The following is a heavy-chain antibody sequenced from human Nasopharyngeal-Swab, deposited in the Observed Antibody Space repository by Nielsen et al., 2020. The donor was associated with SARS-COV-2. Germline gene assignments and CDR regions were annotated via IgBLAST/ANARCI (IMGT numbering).Heavy chain of an antibody. CDR2: IFSNDEK. J-gene: IGHJ6*02. V-gene: IGHV2-26*01. CDR1: GFSLSTSGVG. CDR3: ARQAFLSGSYRADYYYGMDV. D-gene: IGHD1-26*01. Sequence: SGPTLVKPTQTLTLTCTFSGFSLSTSGVGVGWIRQPPGKALEWLAHIFSNDEKSYSTSLKSRLTISKDTSKSQVVLTMTNMDPVDTATYYCARQAFLSGSYRADYYYGMDVWGQGTTVTVSS.